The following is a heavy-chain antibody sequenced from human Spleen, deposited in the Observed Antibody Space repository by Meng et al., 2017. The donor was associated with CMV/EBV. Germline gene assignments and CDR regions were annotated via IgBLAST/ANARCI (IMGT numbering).Heavy chain of an antibody. CDR3: ARDRSRWGLLPDAFDV. J-gene: IGHJ3*01. CDR1: GGTFGNFF. V-gene: IGHV1-69*04. D-gene: IGHD1-26*01. Sequence: SVKVSCKASGGTFGNFFINWVRQAPGQGLEWMGRIIPTLDVAEYAPNFQGRITITADKSTSTVYMEVSSLRSEDTAVYYCARDRSRWGLLPDAFDVWGQGTTVTVSS. CDR2: IIPTLDVA.